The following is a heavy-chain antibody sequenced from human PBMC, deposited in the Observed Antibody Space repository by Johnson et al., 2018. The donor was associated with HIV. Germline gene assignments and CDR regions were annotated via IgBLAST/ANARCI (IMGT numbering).Heavy chain of an antibody. CDR2: ISYDGSNK. V-gene: IGHV3-30*14. CDR1: GFTFSSYA. Sequence: QEQLVESGGGVVQPGRSLRLSCAASGFTFSSYAMHWVRQAPGKGLEWVAVISYDGSNKYYADSVKGRFTISRDNSKNTLYLQMNSLRAEDTAVYYCVGGSPDDAFDIWGQGTMVTVSS. CDR3: VGGSPDDAFDI. J-gene: IGHJ3*02. D-gene: IGHD3-16*01.